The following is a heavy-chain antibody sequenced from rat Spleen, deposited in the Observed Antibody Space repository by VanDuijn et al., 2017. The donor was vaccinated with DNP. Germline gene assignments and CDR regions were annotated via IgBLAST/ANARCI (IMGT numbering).Heavy chain of an antibody. V-gene: IGHV5S23*01. CDR3: TTGVVDY. CDR1: GFTFSNYY. CDR2: ISNSGGST. Sequence: EVQLVESGGGLIQPGRSLKLSCAASGFTFSNYYMAWVRQAPTKGLEWVASISNSGGSTYYRDSVKGRFTISRDNAKSTLYLQMDSLRSEDTATYYCTTGVVDYWGQGVMVTVSS. J-gene: IGHJ2*01. D-gene: IGHD1-1*01.